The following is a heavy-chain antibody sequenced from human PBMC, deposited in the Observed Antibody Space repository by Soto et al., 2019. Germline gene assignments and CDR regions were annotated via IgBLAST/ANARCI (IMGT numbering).Heavy chain of an antibody. CDR2: IYTSGST. V-gene: IGHV4-4*07. D-gene: IGHD6-13*01. CDR3: ARDLASSSWSNWFDP. J-gene: IGHJ5*02. CDR1: GGSISSYY. Sequence: SETLSLTCTVSGGSISSYYWSWIRQPAGKGLEWIGRIYTSGSTNYNPSLKSRVTMSVDTSKNQFSLKLSSVTAADTAVYYCARDLASSSWSNWFDPWGQGTLVTVSS.